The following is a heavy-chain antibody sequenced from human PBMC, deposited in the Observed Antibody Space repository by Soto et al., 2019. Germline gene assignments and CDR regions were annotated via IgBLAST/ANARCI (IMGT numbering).Heavy chain of an antibody. V-gene: IGHV1-69*01. CDR1: GGTFSSYA. CDR3: ARAKSYSSSWYDAFDI. Sequence: QVQLVQSGAEVKKPGSSVKVSCKASGGTFSSYAISWVRQAPGQGLEWMGGIIPIFGTANYAQKFQGRVTVTADEATSTAYMELSSLRSEDTAVYYCARAKSYSSSWYDAFDIWGQGTMVTVSS. D-gene: IGHD6-13*01. CDR2: IIPIFGTA. J-gene: IGHJ3*02.